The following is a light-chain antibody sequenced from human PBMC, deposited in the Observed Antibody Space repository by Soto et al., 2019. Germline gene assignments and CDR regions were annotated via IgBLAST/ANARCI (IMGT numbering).Light chain of an antibody. V-gene: IGKV3-20*01. CDR3: QQYGSSIT. Sequence: ELELTQSPGSLSLSRLEGAGLXRRASQSFSSTYLAWYQQRPGQAPRLLIYSSSSRASGIPDRFSGSGSGTDFTLTISRLEPEDFAVYYCQQYGSSITFGQGTRLENK. CDR2: SSS. J-gene: IGKJ5*01. CDR1: QSFSSTY.